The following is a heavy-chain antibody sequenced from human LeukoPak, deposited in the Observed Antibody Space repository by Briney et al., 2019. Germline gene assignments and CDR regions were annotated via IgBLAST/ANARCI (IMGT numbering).Heavy chain of an antibody. D-gene: IGHD3-10*01. CDR2: INHSGST. CDR3: ARGTRYGSGSLPFDY. J-gene: IGHJ4*02. CDR1: GGSFSGYY. V-gene: IGHV4-34*01. Sequence: KSSETLSLTCAVYGGSFSGYYWSWIRQPPGKGLEWIGEINHSGSTNYNPSLKSRVTISVDTSKNQFSLKLSSVTAADTAVYYCARGTRYGSGSLPFDYWGQGTLVTVSS.